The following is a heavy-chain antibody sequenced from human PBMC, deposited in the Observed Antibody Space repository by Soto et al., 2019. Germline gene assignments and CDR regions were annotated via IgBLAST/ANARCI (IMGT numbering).Heavy chain of an antibody. Sequence: EVQLVESGGGLVKPGGSLRLSCAASGFTFNSYSMNWVRQAPGKGLEWVSSISSSSSYIYYADSVKGRFTISRDNAKNSLQLQMDVLGADDTAVYGCASAHPGDCSGCSCYQDWYFDLWGRGTLVPVSS. D-gene: IGHD2-15*01. CDR2: ISSSSSYI. V-gene: IGHV3-21*01. CDR3: ASAHPGDCSGCSCYQDWYFDL. J-gene: IGHJ2*01. CDR1: GFTFNSYS.